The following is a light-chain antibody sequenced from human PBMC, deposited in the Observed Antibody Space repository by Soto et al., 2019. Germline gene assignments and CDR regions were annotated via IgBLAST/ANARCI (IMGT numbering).Light chain of an antibody. CDR2: AAS. J-gene: IGKJ1*01. V-gene: IGKV1-27*01. CDR3: QKYDSAPWT. CDR1: QGISNY. Sequence: DIQMTRSPSSLSASVRDRVTITCRASQGISNYLAWYQQKPGKVPKLLIYAASTLQSGVPSRFSGSGSGTDFTRTISSLQPEDVATYYCQKYDSAPWTFGQGTKVEIK.